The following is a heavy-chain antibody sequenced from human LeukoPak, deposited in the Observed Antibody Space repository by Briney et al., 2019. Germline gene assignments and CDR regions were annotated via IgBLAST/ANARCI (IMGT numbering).Heavy chain of an antibody. V-gene: IGHV4-59*11. CDR3: ARAGGVHDTPMDLDY. D-gene: IGHD5-18*01. Sequence: PSETLSLTCTVSGASISSHYWSWIRQRPGKGLEWIGDFSYSGSTNYNPSLKSRVTISADTSKNQFSLKLSSVTAADTAVYYCARAGGVHDTPMDLDYWGQGILVTVSS. CDR1: GASISSHY. J-gene: IGHJ4*02. CDR2: FSYSGST.